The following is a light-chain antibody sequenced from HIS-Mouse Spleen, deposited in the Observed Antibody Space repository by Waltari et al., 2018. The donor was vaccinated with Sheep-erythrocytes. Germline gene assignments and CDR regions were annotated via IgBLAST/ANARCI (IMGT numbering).Light chain of an antibody. CDR1: SSDVGSYNL. CDR2: EGS. V-gene: IGLV2-23*01. J-gene: IGLJ3*02. CDR3: CSYAGSSTPWV. Sequence: QSALTQPASVSGSPGQSITISCTGTSSDVGSYNLVSWYQQHPGKAPKLMIYEGSKRPSGVSIRFSGSKSGNTASLTISGLQAEDEADYYCCSYAGSSTPWVFGGGTK.